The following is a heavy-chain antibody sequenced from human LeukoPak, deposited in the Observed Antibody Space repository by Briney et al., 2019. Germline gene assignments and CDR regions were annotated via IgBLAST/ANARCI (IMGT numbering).Heavy chain of an antibody. CDR1: GGSISSYY. V-gene: IGHV4-59*01. CDR3: ASGGSSHY. CDR2: IYYSGST. D-gene: IGHD2-15*01. Sequence: PSETLSLTCTVSGGSISSYYWSWIRQPPGKGLEWVGYIYYSGSTNYNPSLTSRVTISVDTSKNQFSLKLSSVTAADTAVYYCASGGSSHYWGQGTLVTVSS. J-gene: IGHJ4*02.